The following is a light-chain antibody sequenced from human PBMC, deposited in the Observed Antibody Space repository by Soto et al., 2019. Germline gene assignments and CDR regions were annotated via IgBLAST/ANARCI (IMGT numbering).Light chain of an antibody. CDR1: QSISSW. CDR3: QQYNTYSSLT. Sequence: DIQMTQSPSTLSASVGDRVTITCRASQSISSWLAWYQQKLGRAPRLLIYDASSLESGVPSRFSGSGYGTEFTLIISSLQPDDFATYYCQQYNTYSSLTFGGGTKVEIK. CDR2: DAS. J-gene: IGKJ4*01. V-gene: IGKV1-5*01.